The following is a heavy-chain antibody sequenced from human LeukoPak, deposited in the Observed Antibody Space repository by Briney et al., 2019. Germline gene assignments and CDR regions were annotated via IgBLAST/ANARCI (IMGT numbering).Heavy chain of an antibody. CDR3: ARARLRPYFDY. CDR1: GGSISSYY. J-gene: IGHJ4*02. D-gene: IGHD5/OR15-5a*01. CDR2: IYYSGST. Sequence: ASETLSLTCTVSGGSISSYYWSWIRQPPGKGLEWIGYIYYSGSTNYNPSLKSRVTISVDTSKNQFSLKLSSVTAADTAVYYCARARLRPYFDYWGQGTLVTVSS. V-gene: IGHV4-59*01.